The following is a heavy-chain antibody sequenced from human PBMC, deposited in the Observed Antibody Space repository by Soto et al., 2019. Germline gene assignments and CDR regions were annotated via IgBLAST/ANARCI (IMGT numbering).Heavy chain of an antibody. CDR2: IYSGGST. V-gene: IGHV3-53*02. CDR3: AREGALATVTTVYGMDV. Sequence: EVRLVETGGGLIQPGGSLRLSCAASGFTVSSNYMSWVRQAPGKGLEWVSVIYSGGSTYYADSVKGRFTISRDNSKNTLYLQMNSLRAEDTAVYYCAREGALATVTTVYGMDVWGQGTTVTVSS. CDR1: GFTVSSNY. J-gene: IGHJ6*02. D-gene: IGHD4-17*01.